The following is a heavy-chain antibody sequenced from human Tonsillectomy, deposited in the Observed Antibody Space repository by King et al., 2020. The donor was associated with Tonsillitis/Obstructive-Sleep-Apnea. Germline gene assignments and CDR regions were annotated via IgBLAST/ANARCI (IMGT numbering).Heavy chain of an antibody. J-gene: IGHJ5*02. CDR1: GGSIRSSNYH. CDR2: IYNSDST. D-gene: IGHD3-16*01. V-gene: IGHV4-39*01. CDR3: ARHERRFTSGTDP. Sequence: QLQESGPGLVKPSETLSLTCTVSGGSIRSSNYHWGWIRQPPGKGLEWIGSIYNSDSTYYNPSLKSRVTISVDTSKNQFSQKLSSVTAADTAIYYCARHERRFTSGTDPWGQGTLVTVSS.